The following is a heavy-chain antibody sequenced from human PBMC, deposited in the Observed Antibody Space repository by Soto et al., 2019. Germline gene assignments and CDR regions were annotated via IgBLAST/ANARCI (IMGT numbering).Heavy chain of an antibody. J-gene: IGHJ6*02. CDR1: GFIFSSFW. V-gene: IGHV3-74*03. Sequence: EVRLEEAGGGFVQPGGSLRVSCSGSGFIFSSFWMHWVRQGPGKGLEWVSRINGDGASLAYADSVKGRFSISRDNVKNTLHLQMNSLGADDTAVYFCAREGSLGLDVWGRVTTVTVSS. D-gene: IGHD3-10*01. CDR3: AREGSLGLDV. CDR2: INGDGASL.